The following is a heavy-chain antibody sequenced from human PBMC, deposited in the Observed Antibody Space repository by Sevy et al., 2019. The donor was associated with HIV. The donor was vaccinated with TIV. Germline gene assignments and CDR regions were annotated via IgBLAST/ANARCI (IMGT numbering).Heavy chain of an antibody. J-gene: IGHJ4*02. CDR1: GFTFSNYA. Sequence: GGFLRLSCAATGFTFSNYAMHWVRQAPGKGMEWLAIIWSDGAYQYHGDSVKGRFTISRDNSKNTLYLQMNNVRVEDTAVYYYARGGYDYDNAAYYALDSWGQGTLVTVSS. D-gene: IGHD3-22*01. CDR3: ARGGYDYDNAAYYALDS. V-gene: IGHV3-33*01. CDR2: IWSDGAYQ.